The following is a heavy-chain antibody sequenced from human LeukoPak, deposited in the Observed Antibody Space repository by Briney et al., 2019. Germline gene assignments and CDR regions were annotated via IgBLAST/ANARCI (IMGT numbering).Heavy chain of an antibody. CDR3: AKDMDHDYDDYGFDY. V-gene: IGHV3-30*16. J-gene: IGHJ4*02. D-gene: IGHD4-17*01. Sequence: PGRSLSPACAPSGLSSRSYVMQSGSPTPQRRVGCVACISYDGSNKYYADAVKGRCTISRDNSKNTVYLQMNSLRAEDTAVYYGAKDMDHDYDDYGFDYWGQGTPVTVSS. CDR2: ISYDGSNK. CDR1: GLSSRSYV.